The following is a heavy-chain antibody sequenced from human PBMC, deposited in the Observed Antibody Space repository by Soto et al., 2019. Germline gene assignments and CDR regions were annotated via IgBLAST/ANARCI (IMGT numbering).Heavy chain of an antibody. Sequence: SETLSLTCTVSGASISSYYWSWIRQPAGKGLEWIGRIYTNMNTNYNPSLKSRVTMSVDTSKNQFSLRLSSVTAADTAVYYCVRAVTSGIRYIDFSCPGILVT. CDR1: GASISSYY. V-gene: IGHV4-4*07. CDR2: IYTNMNT. CDR3: VRAVTSGIRYIDF. D-gene: IGHD6-13*01. J-gene: IGHJ4*02.